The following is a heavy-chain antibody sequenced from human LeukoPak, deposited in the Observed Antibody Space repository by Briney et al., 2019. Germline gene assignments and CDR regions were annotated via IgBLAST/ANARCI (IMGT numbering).Heavy chain of an antibody. D-gene: IGHD1-26*01. J-gene: IGHJ4*02. CDR3: ARSSLNSGSYPGDY. CDR1: GYTFTSYG. Sequence: ASVKVSCKASGYTFTSYGISWVRQAPGQGLEWMGWISAYNGNTNYAQKLQGRVTMTTDTSTSAACMELRSLRSDDTAVYYCARSSLNSGSYPGDYWGQGTLVTVSS. V-gene: IGHV1-18*01. CDR2: ISAYNGNT.